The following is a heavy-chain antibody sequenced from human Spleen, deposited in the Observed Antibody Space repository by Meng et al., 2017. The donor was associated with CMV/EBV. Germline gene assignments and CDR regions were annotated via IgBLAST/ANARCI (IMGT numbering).Heavy chain of an antibody. D-gene: IGHD1-26*01. CDR1: GFTFSNYV. V-gene: IGHV3-64*02. CDR2: ISDDGGRT. CDR3: ARGRGGATTRYFDY. J-gene: IGHJ4*02. Sequence: GGSLRLSCAASGFTFSNYVMHWVRQAPGRGLECVSTISDDGGRTYYADSVKGRFTISRDNSKNTLYLQMGSLRAEDMAVYYCARGRGGATTRYFDYWGQGTLVTVSS.